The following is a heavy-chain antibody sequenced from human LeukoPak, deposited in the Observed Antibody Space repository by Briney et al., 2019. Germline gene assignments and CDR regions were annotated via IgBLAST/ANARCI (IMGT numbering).Heavy chain of an antibody. V-gene: IGHV3-9*01. CDR1: GFTFDDYA. J-gene: IGHJ4*02. D-gene: IGHD3-10*02. CDR3: AKVRGTYYYVDYFDY. CDR2: ISWNSGSI. Sequence: GGSLRLSCAASGFTFDDYAMPWVRQAPGKGLEWVSGISWNSGSIGYADSVKGRFTISRDNAKNSLYLQMNSLRAEDTALYYCAKVRGTYYYVDYFDYWGQGTLVTVSS.